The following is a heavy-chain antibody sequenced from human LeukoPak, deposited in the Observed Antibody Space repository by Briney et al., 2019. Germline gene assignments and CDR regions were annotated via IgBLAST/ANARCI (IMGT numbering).Heavy chain of an antibody. CDR3: TTGTYHDFWSGYYLGDYYFDY. D-gene: IGHD3-3*01. CDR1: GFTFSNAW. CDR2: IKSKTDGGTT. V-gene: IGHV3-15*01. J-gene: IGHJ4*02. Sequence: GGSLRLSCAASGFTFSNAWMSWVRQAPGKGLEWVGRIKSKTDGGTTDYAAPVKGRFTISRDDSKNTLYLQMNSLKTEDTAVYYCTTGTYHDFWSGYYLGDYYFDYWGQGTLVTVSS.